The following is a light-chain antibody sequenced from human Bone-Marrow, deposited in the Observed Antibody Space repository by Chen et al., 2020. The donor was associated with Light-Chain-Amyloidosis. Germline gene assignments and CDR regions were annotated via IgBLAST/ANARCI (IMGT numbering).Light chain of an antibody. V-gene: IGLV6-57*01. Sequence: NFMLTQPHSVSESPGKTVIISCIRSSGSIATNYVQWDQQRPGSSPTTVIYEDDQRPSGVPDRFSGSIDSASNSASLTIAGRETEDEADYYCQSYQGSSQGVFGGGTKLTVL. CDR2: EDD. CDR1: SGSIATNY. CDR3: QSYQGSSQGV. J-gene: IGLJ3*02.